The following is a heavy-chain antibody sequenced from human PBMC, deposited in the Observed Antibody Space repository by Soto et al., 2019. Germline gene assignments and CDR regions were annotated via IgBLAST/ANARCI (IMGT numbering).Heavy chain of an antibody. CDR3: ARALYSSSWYSRYYFDY. D-gene: IGHD6-13*01. J-gene: IGHJ4*02. CDR2: IHHSGSS. Sequence: QVQLQESGPGLVKTSQTLSLTCTVSGGSISSGGYYWSWIRQHPGKGLEWIGYIHHSGSSYYNPPLKSRVTISVDTFQNQFSLKLSSVTDADTAVYYCARALYSSSWYSRYYFDYWGQGTLVTVSS. CDR1: GGSISSGGYY. V-gene: IGHV4-31*03.